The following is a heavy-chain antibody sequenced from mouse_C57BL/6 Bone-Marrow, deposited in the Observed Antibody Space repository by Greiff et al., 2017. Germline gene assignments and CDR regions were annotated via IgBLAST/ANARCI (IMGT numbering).Heavy chain of an antibody. J-gene: IGHJ2*01. V-gene: IGHV5-12*01. CDR1: GFTFSDYY. CDR3: ARSSVYGYPFDY. Sequence: EVNVVESGGGLVQPGGSLKLSCAASGFTFSDYYMYWVRQTPEKRLEWVAYISNGGGSTYSPDTVKVRFTISRDNAKNTLYLQMSRLKYEDTAMYYCARSSVYGYPFDYWGQGTTLTVSS. D-gene: IGHD2-2*01. CDR2: ISNGGGST.